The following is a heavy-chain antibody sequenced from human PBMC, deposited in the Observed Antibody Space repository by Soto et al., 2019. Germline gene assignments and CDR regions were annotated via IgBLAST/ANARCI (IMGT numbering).Heavy chain of an antibody. Sequence: VGSLRLSCAASGFTFSSYWMSWVRQAPGKGLEWVANIKQDGSEKYYVDSVKGRFTISRDNAKNSLYLQMNSLRAEDTAVYYCARDPYGEGSSGWSEIDYWGQGTLVTVSS. CDR2: IKQDGSEK. D-gene: IGHD6-19*01. V-gene: IGHV3-7*03. CDR3: ARDPYGEGSSGWSEIDY. J-gene: IGHJ4*02. CDR1: GFTFSSYW.